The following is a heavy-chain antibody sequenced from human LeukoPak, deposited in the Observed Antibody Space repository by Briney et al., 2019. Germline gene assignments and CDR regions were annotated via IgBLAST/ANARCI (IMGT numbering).Heavy chain of an antibody. Sequence: VKVSCKASGGTFSSYAISWVRQAPGQGLEWMGGIIPIFGTANYAQKFQGRVTITADESTSTAYMELSSLRSEDTAVYYCARTLNLPRKDAFDIWGQGTMVTVPS. V-gene: IGHV1-69*01. CDR1: GGTFSSYA. CDR2: IIPIFGTA. CDR3: ARTLNLPRKDAFDI. D-gene: IGHD1-14*01. J-gene: IGHJ3*02.